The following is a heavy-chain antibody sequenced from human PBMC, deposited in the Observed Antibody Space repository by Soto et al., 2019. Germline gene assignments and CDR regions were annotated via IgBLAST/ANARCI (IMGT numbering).Heavy chain of an antibody. CDR1: GYSFTSYW. D-gene: IGHD3-10*01. CDR2: IYPGDSDT. J-gene: IGHJ5*02. V-gene: IGHV5-51*01. Sequence: GESLKISCKGSGYSFTSYWIGWVRQMPGKGLEWMGIIYPGDSDTGYSPSFQGQVTTSADKSISTAYLQWSSLKASDTAMYYCALAPMVRGVIAPFDPWGRGTLVTVSS. CDR3: ALAPMVRGVIAPFDP.